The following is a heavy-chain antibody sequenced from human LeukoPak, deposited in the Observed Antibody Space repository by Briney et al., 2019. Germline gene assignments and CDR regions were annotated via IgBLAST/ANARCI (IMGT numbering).Heavy chain of an antibody. D-gene: IGHD2-21*02. Sequence: SQTLSLTCNVSGGSISSGSYYWSWIRQPAGKGLEWIGRIYTSGSTNYNPSLKSRVTISVDTSKNQFSLKLSSVTAADTAVYYCARGLYCGGDCYWFDYWGQGTLVTVSS. CDR3: ARGLYCGGDCYWFDY. J-gene: IGHJ4*02. CDR2: IYTSGST. V-gene: IGHV4-61*02. CDR1: GGSISSGSYY.